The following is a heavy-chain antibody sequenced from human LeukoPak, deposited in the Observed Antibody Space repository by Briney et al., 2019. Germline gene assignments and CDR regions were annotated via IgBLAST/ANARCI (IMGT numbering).Heavy chain of an antibody. CDR3: ATRPRLGYCSGGSCQAFDY. J-gene: IGHJ4*02. CDR2: IYPGDSDT. D-gene: IGHD2-15*01. Sequence: GESLKISCKGSGYSFTSYWIGWVRQMPGKGLEWMGIIYPGDSDTRYSPSFQGQVTISADKSISTAYLQWSSLKASDTAMYYCATRPRLGYCSGGSCQAFDYWAQGTLVTVSS. CDR1: GYSFTSYW. V-gene: IGHV5-51*01.